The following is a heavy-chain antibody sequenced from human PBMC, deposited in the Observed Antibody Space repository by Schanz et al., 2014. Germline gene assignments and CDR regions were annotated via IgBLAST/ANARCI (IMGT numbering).Heavy chain of an antibody. CDR3: ARGGGPEDGFDI. CDR2: IIPIHGIV. D-gene: IGHD2-15*01. J-gene: IGHJ3*02. CDR1: GGTFSTYP. Sequence: QVQLVQSGAEVKKPGSSMKVSFKSSGGTFSTYPINWLRQAPGQGLEWMGRIIPIHGIVNYAQRFQDRVRITADKSTSTAYMELSSLRSDDTAVYYCARGGGPEDGFDIWGQGTILTVSS. V-gene: IGHV1-69*02.